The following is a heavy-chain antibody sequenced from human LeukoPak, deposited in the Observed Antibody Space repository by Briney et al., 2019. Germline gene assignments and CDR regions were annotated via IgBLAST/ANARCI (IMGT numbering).Heavy chain of an antibody. CDR2: IYYSGSN. CDR3: ARGKDSSDYFDY. D-gene: IGHD3-22*01. J-gene: IGHJ4*02. Sequence: PSETLSLTCTVSGGSITSDSYYWSWIRQHPGKRLEWIAYIYYSGSNYYNPSLKNRVTISVDTSKNQFSLKLSSVTAADTAVYFCARGKDSSDYFDYWGQGTLVTVSS. CDR1: GGSITSDSYY. V-gene: IGHV4-31*03.